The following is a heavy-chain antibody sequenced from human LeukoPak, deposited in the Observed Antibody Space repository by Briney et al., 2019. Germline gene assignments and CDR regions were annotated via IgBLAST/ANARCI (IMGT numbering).Heavy chain of an antibody. CDR1: GGSFSGYY. Sequence: SETLSLTCAVYGGSFSGYYWSWIRQAPGKGLEWIGEINHSGSTNYNPALKSRGTISVGTSKNQFSLKLSSVTAADTAVYYCARAEIKLYNQRRYYFDYWGQGTLVTVSS. D-gene: IGHD3-16*02. V-gene: IGHV4-34*01. CDR2: INHSGST. CDR3: ARAEIKLYNQRRYYFDY. J-gene: IGHJ4*02.